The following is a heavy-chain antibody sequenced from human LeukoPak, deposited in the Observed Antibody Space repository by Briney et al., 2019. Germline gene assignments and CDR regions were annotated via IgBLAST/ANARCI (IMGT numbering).Heavy chain of an antibody. D-gene: IGHD1-1*01. J-gene: IGHJ5*01. CDR3: ARRTGIDWFDS. Sequence: ASETLSLTCTVSGGSISSNSYYWGWIRQPPGKGLECIGYIFYSGSTYYNPSLKSRVTISVDTSKNQFSLKLSSVTAADTAVYYCARRTGIDWFDSWGQGTLVTVSS. CDR1: GGSISSNSYY. CDR2: IFYSGST. V-gene: IGHV4-39*01.